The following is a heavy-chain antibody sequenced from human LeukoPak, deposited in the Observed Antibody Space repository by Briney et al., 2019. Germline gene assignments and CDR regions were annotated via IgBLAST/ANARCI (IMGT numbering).Heavy chain of an antibody. CDR3: VRDLILVWTPGDDFDF. Sequence: GGSLRLSCAASGFAFSAYWMHWVRQAPGKGLEWVSRINEDATTITYADSVKGRFIVSRDNSKKSLYLQMNNLRAEDTAVYYCVRDLILVWTPGDDFDFWGQGTLVIVSS. J-gene: IGHJ4*02. CDR1: GFAFSAYW. V-gene: IGHV3-74*01. CDR2: INEDATTI. D-gene: IGHD3-16*01.